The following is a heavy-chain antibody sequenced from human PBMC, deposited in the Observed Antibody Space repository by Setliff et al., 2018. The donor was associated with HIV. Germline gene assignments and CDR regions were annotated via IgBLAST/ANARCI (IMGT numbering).Heavy chain of an antibody. CDR1: GGSSSDYY. V-gene: IGHV4-34*01. D-gene: IGHD6-13*01. CDR2: INHRGST. CDR3: ARESPSRSWFYFDF. J-gene: IGHJ4*02. Sequence: NPSETLSLTCAVYGGSSSDYYWTWIRQSPGKGLEWIGEINHRGSTTYNPSLKSRVTVSVDTSKTQFSLKLVSVTAAETAVYYCARESPSRSWFYFDFWGQGTLVTVSS.